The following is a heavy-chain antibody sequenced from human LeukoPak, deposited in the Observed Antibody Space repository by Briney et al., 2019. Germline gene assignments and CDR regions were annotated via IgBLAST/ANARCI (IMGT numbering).Heavy chain of an antibody. CDR1: GFTFSSYR. D-gene: IGHD5-12*01. J-gene: IGHJ5*02. CDR2: ISSSSDYI. V-gene: IGHV3-21*01. Sequence: GGSLRLSCAASGFTFSSYRMNWVRQAPGKGLEWLSCISSSSDYIYYADSAKGRFTISRDNAKNSLYLQMNSLRAEDTAVYYCARERGYGGYKWFDPWGQGTLVTVSS. CDR3: ARERGYGGYKWFDP.